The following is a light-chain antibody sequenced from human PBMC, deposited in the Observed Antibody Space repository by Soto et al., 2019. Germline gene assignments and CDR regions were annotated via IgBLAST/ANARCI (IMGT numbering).Light chain of an antibody. CDR1: QSVSSN. J-gene: IGKJ4*01. CDR2: GAS. V-gene: IGKV3-15*01. CDR3: QQYNNWPPPLT. Sequence: EIVMTQSPATLSVSPGERATLSCMASQSVSSNLAWYQQKPGQAPRLLIYGASTRATGIPDRFSGSGSGTEFPLTISSLQSEDFAVYYCQQYNNWPPPLTFGGGTKVEIK.